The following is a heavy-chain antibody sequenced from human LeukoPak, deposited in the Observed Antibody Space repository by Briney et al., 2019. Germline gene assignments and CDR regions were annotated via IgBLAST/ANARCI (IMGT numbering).Heavy chain of an antibody. CDR2: IYYSGST. CDR1: GESISSSF. D-gene: IGHD1-26*01. J-gene: IGHJ4*02. V-gene: IGHV4-59*01. Sequence: SETLSLTCTVSGESISSSFCNWIRQPPGQRLEWIGNIYYSGSTNYNPALKSRVTFSADTTKNQVSLKLSYATAGETAVYYCARGALGAHPVDYWGQGALVIVSS. CDR3: ARGALGAHPVDY.